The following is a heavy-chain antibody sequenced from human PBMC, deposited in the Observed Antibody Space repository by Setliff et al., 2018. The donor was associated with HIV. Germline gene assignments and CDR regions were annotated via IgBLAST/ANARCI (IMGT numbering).Heavy chain of an antibody. J-gene: IGHJ4*02. Sequence: PSETLSLTCAVYGGSFSNYYTNWIRQPPGKGLEWIGELSPSGTTRSNPSLQSRVTISVDTSKNQFSLKLSSVTAADTAVYYCAKVGGWGSGSYQFYWGQGSLVTVSS. CDR1: GGSFSNYY. D-gene: IGHD3-10*01. CDR2: LSPSGTT. CDR3: AKVGGWGSGSYQFY. V-gene: IGHV4-34*01.